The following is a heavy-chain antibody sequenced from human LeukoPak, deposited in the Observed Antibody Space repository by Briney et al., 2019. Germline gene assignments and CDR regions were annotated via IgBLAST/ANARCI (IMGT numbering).Heavy chain of an antibody. CDR1: GYTFASYG. J-gene: IGHJ4*02. Sequence: APVQRSCKAAGYTFASYGISWVRQAPGQGLEWMGWISAYNGNTNYAQKLQGRVTMTTDTSTSTAYMELRSLRSDDTAVYYCAVLDTMIVVHWGQGTLVTVSS. CDR2: ISAYNGNT. CDR3: AVLDTMIVVH. D-gene: IGHD3-22*01. V-gene: IGHV1-18*01.